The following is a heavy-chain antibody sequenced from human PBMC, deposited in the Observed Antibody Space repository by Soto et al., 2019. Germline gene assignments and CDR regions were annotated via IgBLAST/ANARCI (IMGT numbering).Heavy chain of an antibody. D-gene: IGHD1-26*01. CDR3: AHRPGASYSERFDA. CDR2: IYWDDDK. Sequence: QITLKESGPTLVKPTQTLTLTCTFSGFSLSTSGVNVGWIRQPPGKALEWLALIYWDDDKLYSPSLKSSLTNTKXXXXXXXXXXXXXXXXXXXXXXXCAHRPGASYSERFDAWGQGTLVTVSS. V-gene: IGHV2-5*02. J-gene: IGHJ5*02. CDR1: GFSLSTSGVN.